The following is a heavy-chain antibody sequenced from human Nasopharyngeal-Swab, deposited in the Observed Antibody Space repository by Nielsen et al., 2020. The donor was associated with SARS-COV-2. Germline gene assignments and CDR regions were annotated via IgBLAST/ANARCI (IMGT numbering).Heavy chain of an antibody. CDR1: GFSFSTYW. J-gene: IGHJ6*03. Sequence: GSLKISCAASGFSFSTYWMMWVRQAPGKGLEWVANIKQDGSEKYYVDSVKGRFTVSRDNPKNLLYLQVNSLRAEDTAVYYCARQGVFVPAYFHQYYMDVWGKGTTVTVSS. V-gene: IGHV3-7*03. CDR2: IKQDGSEK. D-gene: IGHD3-16*02. CDR3: ARQGVFVPAYFHQYYMDV.